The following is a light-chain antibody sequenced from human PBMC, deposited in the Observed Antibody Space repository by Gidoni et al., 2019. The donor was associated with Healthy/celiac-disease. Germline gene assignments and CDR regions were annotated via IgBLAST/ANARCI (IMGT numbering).Light chain of an antibody. CDR2: GAS. CDR1: QSVSSSY. Sequence: EIVFTQSPGTLSLSPGERATLSCRASQSVSSSYLAWYQQKPGQAPRLLIYGASSRATGIPDRFSGSGSGTDFTLTISRLEPEDFAVYYCQQYGSSCSFGQGTKLEIK. CDR3: QQYGSSCS. V-gene: IGKV3-20*01. J-gene: IGKJ2*04.